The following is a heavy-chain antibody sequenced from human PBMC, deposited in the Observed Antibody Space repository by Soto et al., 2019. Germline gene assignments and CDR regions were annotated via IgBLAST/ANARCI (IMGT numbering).Heavy chain of an antibody. V-gene: IGHV3-48*01. D-gene: IGHD2-8*02. CDR1: GFSFSSYS. CDR3: VRDRVGYGSGSSHIFDI. Sequence: PGGSLRLSCAASGFSFSSYSMNWVRQAPGKGLEWVSYISDTSRTIYYADSVRGRFTISRDNAKKSLYLQIDSLRAEDTAVYYCVRDRVGYGSGSSHIFDIWGQGTMVTVSS. J-gene: IGHJ3*02. CDR2: ISDTSRTI.